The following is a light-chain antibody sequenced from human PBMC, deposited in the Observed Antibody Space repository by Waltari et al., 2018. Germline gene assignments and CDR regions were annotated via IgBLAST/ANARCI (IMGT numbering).Light chain of an antibody. CDR1: PSDVGTYDS. J-gene: IGLJ2*01. Sequence: QSALTQPRSVSGSPGQSVTISCTGTPSDVGTYDSVSWYQQHPGKAPKVIIYDVTQRPSGVPHRFSGSKSGSTASLIVSGLQAEDEADYYFCSYAGDNRFVLFGGGTRLTVL. V-gene: IGLV2-11*01. CDR2: DVT. CDR3: CSYAGDNRFVL.